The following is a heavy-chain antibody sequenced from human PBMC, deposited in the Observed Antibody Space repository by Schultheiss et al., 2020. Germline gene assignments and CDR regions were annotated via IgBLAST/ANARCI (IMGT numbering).Heavy chain of an antibody. V-gene: IGHV3-48*04. Sequence: GESLKISCAASGFTFSSYGMHWVRQAPGKGLEWISYITSSSSTIHYADSVKGRFTVSRDNAKNSLYLQMNSLAAEDTAMYFCARNSGGVLPAGWGRGTLVTVSS. D-gene: IGHD2-8*02. CDR2: ITSSSSTI. J-gene: IGHJ4*02. CDR1: GFTFSSYG. CDR3: ARNSGGVLPAG.